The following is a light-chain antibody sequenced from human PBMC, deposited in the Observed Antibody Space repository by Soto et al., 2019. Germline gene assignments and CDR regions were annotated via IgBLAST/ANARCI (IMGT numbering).Light chain of an antibody. V-gene: IGKV3-20*01. CDR3: QQYGSSPPSWT. Sequence: ETVLTQSPGTLSLSPGERATLSCRASQSVSSSYLAWYQQKHGQAPRLLIYGASSRATGIPDRFSGSGSGTDFTLNLSRLEPEDFAVYCWQQYGSSPPSWTFGQGTKVEIK. CDR2: GAS. J-gene: IGKJ1*01. CDR1: QSVSSSY.